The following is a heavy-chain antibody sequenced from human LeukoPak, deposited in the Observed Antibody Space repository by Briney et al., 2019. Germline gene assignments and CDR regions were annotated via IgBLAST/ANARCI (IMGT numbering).Heavy chain of an antibody. CDR1: GYTFTSYY. J-gene: IGHJ3*02. D-gene: IGHD5-24*01. V-gene: IGHV1-46*01. CDR3: ARESPSVEYAFDI. Sequence: ASVKVPCKASGYTFTSYYMHWVRQAPGQGLEWMGIINPSGGSTSYAQKFQGRVTMTRDMSTSTVYMELSSLRSEDTAVYYCARESPSVEYAFDIWGQGTMVTVSS. CDR2: INPSGGST.